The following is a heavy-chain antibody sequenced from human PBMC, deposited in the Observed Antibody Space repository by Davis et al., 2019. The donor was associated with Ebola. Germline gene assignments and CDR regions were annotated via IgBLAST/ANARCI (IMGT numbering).Heavy chain of an antibody. J-gene: IGHJ4*02. CDR1: GLIFSDYS. D-gene: IGHD3-16*01. V-gene: IGHV3-21*06. CDR3: ARDGAYFDY. CDR2: IRGNGGDI. Sequence: GGSLRLSCSASGLIFSDYSMIWVRQAPGKGLEWVSFIRGNGGDIYYADSVKGRFTISRDNAKNSLYLQMNNLRIEDTAVYYCARDGAYFDYWGQGTLVTVSS.